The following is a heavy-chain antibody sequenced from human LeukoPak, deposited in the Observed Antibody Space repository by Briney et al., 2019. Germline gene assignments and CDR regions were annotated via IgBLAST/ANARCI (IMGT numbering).Heavy chain of an antibody. CDR1: GFTFSSYA. Sequence: GGSLRLSCAASGFTFSSYAMSWVRQTPGKGLEWFSAISGSGGSTYYADSVKGRFTISRDNSKNTLYLQMNSLRAEDTAVYYYAKVHGYNFGWFDPWGQGTLVTVSS. CDR2: ISGSGGST. CDR3: AKVHGYNFGWFDP. J-gene: IGHJ5*02. D-gene: IGHD5-24*01. V-gene: IGHV3-23*01.